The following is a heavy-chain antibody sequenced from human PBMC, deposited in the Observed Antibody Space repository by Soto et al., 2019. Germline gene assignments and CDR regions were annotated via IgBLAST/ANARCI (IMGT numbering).Heavy chain of an antibody. CDR1: GGSISSSSYY. CDR2: IYYSGST. V-gene: IGHV4-39*01. D-gene: IGHD3-10*02. J-gene: IGHJ5*02. Sequence: SETLSLTCTVSGGSISSSSYYWGWIRQPPGKGLEWIGSIYYSGSTYYNPSLKSRVTISVDTSKNQFSLKLSSVTAADTAVYYCARWTPLFGELPPWFDPWGQGTLVTVSS. CDR3: ARWTPLFGELPPWFDP.